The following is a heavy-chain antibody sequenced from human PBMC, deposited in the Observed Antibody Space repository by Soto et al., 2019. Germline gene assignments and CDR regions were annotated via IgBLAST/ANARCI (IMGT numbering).Heavy chain of an antibody. CDR3: ARYGSGSSVWFDP. D-gene: IGHD3-10*01. CDR2: IYYSGST. V-gene: IGHV4-61*01. Sequence: SETLSLTCTVSGGSISSSSYYWSWIRQPPGKGLEWIGYIYYSGSTIYNPSLKSRVTISVDTSKNQFSLKLSSVTAADTAVYYCARYGSGSSVWFDPWGQGTLVTVSS. CDR1: GGSISSSSYY. J-gene: IGHJ5*02.